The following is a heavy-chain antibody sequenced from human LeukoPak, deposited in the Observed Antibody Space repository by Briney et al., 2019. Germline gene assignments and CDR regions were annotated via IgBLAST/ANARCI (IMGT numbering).Heavy chain of an antibody. V-gene: IGHV3-30-3*01. J-gene: IGHJ5*02. Sequence: GRPLRLSCAASGFTFRAHSMHWVRQTPGKGLERVAFTSYDGSKKYYGDSVKGRFTISRDNSKNTLYLEVSTLRAEDTAVYYCTRNPEMQYWFDPWGQGTLVTVSS. CDR2: TSYDGSKK. CDR3: TRNPEMQYWFDP. CDR1: GFTFRAHS.